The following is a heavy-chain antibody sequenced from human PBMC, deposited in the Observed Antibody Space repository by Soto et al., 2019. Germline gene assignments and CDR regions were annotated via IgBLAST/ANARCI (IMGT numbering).Heavy chain of an antibody. V-gene: IGHV1-69*13. CDR1: GGTFSSYA. CDR3: ARVPARNCTNGVCYAG. CDR2: IIPIFGTA. D-gene: IGHD2-8*01. J-gene: IGHJ4*02. Sequence: SVKVSCKASGGTFSSYAISWVRQAPGQGLEWMGGIIPIFGTANYAQKFQGRVTITADESTSTAYMELSSLRSEDTAVYYCARVPARNCTNGVCYAGWGQGTLVTVSS.